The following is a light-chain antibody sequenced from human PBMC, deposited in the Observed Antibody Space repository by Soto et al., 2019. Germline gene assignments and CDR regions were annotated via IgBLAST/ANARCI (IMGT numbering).Light chain of an antibody. J-gene: IGKJ4*01. V-gene: IGKV1-39*01. CDR1: QSISSY. Sequence: DIQMTQSPSSLSASVGDRVTITCRASQSISSYLNWYQQKPGKAPKLLIYAASSLQSGVPSRFSGSGSGTDFTLTISSLQPEDFATYDCQQSYSTLVLTFGGGTKVEIK. CDR2: AAS. CDR3: QQSYSTLVLT.